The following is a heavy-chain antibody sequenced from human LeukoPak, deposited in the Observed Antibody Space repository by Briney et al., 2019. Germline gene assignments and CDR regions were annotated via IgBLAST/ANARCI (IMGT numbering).Heavy chain of an antibody. D-gene: IGHD2-15*01. CDR1: GGSISSYY. CDR3: ARDSLSCSGGSCYPSYWYFDL. V-gene: IGHV4-59*01. CDR2: IYYSGST. J-gene: IGHJ2*01. Sequence: PSETLSLTCTVSGGSISSYYWSWIRQPPGKGLEWIGYIYYSGSTNYNPSLKSRVTISVDTSKNQFSLKLSSVTAADTAVYYCARDSLSCSGGSCYPSYWYFDLWGRGTLVTVSS.